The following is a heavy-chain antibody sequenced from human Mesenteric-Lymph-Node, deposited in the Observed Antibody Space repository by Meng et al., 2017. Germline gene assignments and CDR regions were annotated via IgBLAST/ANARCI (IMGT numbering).Heavy chain of an antibody. CDR1: GGSFPAYS. CDR3: AKVRANYFGSKHNYFDS. J-gene: IGHJ5*01. CDR2: VTHSGST. Sequence: QVPLQQWGSGLLKPSGPRDLTCAGYGGSFPAYSWTWTRQAPGKGPEWIGEVTHSGSTTYNPSLASRVSISVDKPKKQFSLTLNSVTAADTAVYYCAKVRANYFGSKHNYFDSWGQGTLVTVSS. V-gene: IGHV4-34*02. D-gene: IGHD3-10*01.